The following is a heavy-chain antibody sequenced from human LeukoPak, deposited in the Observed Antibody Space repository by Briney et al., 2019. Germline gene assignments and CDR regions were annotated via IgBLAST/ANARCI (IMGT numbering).Heavy chain of an antibody. CDR2: ISSGSYAI. D-gene: IGHD3-10*01. V-gene: IGHV3-48*02. CDR1: GFTFSSYS. Sequence: RTGGSLRLSCAASGFTFSSYSMNWVRQTPGKGLEWVSYISSGSYAIFYTDSVKGRFTISRGNAKSSLFLQMNSLRDQDTAVYYCARSLRGKTFDAFDVWGQGTMVTVSS. CDR3: ARSLRGKTFDAFDV. J-gene: IGHJ3*01.